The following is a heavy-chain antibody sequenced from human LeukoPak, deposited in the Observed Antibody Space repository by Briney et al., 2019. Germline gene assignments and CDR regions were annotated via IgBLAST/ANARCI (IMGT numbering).Heavy chain of an antibody. V-gene: IGHV4-59*12. D-gene: IGHD1-26*01. CDR3: AREQRGGLSGSLGGLFASYYTYYYMDV. Sequence: SATLSLTCTVSGGSITTYYWSWIRQPPGKGLEWIAYMFHSGTPRYNPSLQSRVTISADTSKNQFSLNVRSTTAADTAVYFCAREQRGGLSGSLGGLFASYYTYYYMDVWGRGTTVTVSS. CDR1: GGSITTYY. J-gene: IGHJ6*03. CDR2: MFHSGTP.